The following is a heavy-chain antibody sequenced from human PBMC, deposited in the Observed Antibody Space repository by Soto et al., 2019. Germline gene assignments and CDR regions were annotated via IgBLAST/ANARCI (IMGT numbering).Heavy chain of an antibody. V-gene: IGHV1-3*01. Sequence: ASVKVSCKASGYTFTSYAMHWVRQAPGQRLEWMGWINAGNGKTKYSQKFQGRVTITRDTSASTAYMELSSLRSGDTAVYYCARGDVLLWFGELLSNWFDPWGQGTLVTVSS. CDR1: GYTFTSYA. D-gene: IGHD3-10*01. J-gene: IGHJ5*02. CDR2: INAGNGKT. CDR3: ARGDVLLWFGELLSNWFDP.